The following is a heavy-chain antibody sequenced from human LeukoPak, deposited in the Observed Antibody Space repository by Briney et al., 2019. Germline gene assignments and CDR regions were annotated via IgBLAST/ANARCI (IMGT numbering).Heavy chain of an antibody. CDR3: ANQDSTEYSYYFDF. CDR1: GFTFSSYA. CDR2: IGHSGHTT. D-gene: IGHD2/OR15-2a*01. Sequence: GGTLRLSCAASGFTFSSYAMSWVRQAPGKGLEWVSAIGHSGHTTYYADSVKGRFTISRDSSKNTLYLQMNSLRAEDTAVYYCANQDSTEYSYYFDFWGQGTLVTVSS. J-gene: IGHJ4*02. V-gene: IGHV3-23*01.